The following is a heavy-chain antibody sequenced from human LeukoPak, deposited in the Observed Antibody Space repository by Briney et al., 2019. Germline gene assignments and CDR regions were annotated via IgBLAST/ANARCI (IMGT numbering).Heavy chain of an antibody. J-gene: IGHJ4*02. CDR3: ARGGYGSIDY. D-gene: IGHD4-17*01. CDR1: GFTFSSYA. CDR2: ISYDGSNK. Sequence: GSLRLSCAASGFTFSSYAMHWVRQAPGKGLEWVAVISYDGSNKYYADSVKGRFTISRDNSKNTLHLQMNSLRAEDTAVYYCARGGYGSIDYWGQGTLVTVSS. V-gene: IGHV3-30-3*01.